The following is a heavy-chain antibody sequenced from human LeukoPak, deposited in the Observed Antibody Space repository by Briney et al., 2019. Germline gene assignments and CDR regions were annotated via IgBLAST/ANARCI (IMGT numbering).Heavy chain of an antibody. D-gene: IGHD3-10*01. CDR2: IHYSGST. CDR3: ARTPGRWFDP. Sequence: PSETLSLTCTVSGGSISSYYWSWIRQPPGKGLESIGYIHYSGSTNYNPSLKSRVTISVDTSKNQFSLKLSSVTAADTAVYYCARTPGRWFDPWGQGTLVTVSS. J-gene: IGHJ5*02. V-gene: IGHV4-59*01. CDR1: GGSISSYY.